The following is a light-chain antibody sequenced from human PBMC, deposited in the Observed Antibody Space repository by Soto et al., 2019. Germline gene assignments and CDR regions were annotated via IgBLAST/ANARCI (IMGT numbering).Light chain of an antibody. J-gene: IGKJ2*01. CDR2: DAS. CDR3: QQRSNWPRGT. CDR1: QSVGSY. Sequence: EIVLTQSPATLSLSPGERATLSCSASQSVGSYLGWYQHKPGQAPRLLIYDASNRTPGTPARFSGSRSGTDFSLTISSLEPEDFAVYYCQQRSNWPRGTFGQGTKLEIK. V-gene: IGKV3-11*01.